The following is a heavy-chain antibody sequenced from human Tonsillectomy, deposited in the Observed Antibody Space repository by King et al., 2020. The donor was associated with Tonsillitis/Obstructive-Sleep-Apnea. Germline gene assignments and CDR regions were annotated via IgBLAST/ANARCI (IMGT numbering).Heavy chain of an antibody. V-gene: IGHV3-21*06. CDR1: GFTFSNYS. CDR3: ATHSSDWTYFDY. Sequence: VQLVESGGGLVKPGGYLRLYCVASGFTFSNYSVNWVRQAPRKGLEWVASIDSSSRYIYYADSVRGRFTISRDNAKNSLLLQMNSLRADDTAVYYCATHSSDWTYFDYWGQGTLVTVSS. CDR2: IDSSSRYI. J-gene: IGHJ4*02. D-gene: IGHD6-25*01.